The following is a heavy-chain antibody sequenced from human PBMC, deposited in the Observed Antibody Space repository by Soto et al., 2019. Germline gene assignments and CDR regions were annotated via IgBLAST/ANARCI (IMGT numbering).Heavy chain of an antibody. J-gene: IGHJ6*02. CDR1: GFTFTSSA. CDR2: IVVGSGNT. Sequence: SSVKVSCKASGFTFTSSAVQWVRQARGQRLEWIGWIVVGSGNTNYAQKFQERVTITRDMSTSTAYMELSSLRSEDTAVYYCACSDLGYYYYYGMDVWGQGTTVTVSS. V-gene: IGHV1-58*01. CDR3: ACSDLGYYYYYGMDV.